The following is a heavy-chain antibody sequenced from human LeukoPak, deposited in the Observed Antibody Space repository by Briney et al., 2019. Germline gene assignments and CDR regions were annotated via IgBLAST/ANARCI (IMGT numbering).Heavy chain of an antibody. V-gene: IGHV3-66*01. CDR3: VRDQA. Sequence: GGSLRLSCAASGFTVRSNYMNWVRQAPGKGLEWVSVIYSGGNTYYADSVKGRFTISRDNSKNTLDLQMNSLRSEDTAVYYCVRDQAWGQGTLVTVSS. J-gene: IGHJ4*02. CDR2: IYSGGNT. CDR1: GFTVRSNY.